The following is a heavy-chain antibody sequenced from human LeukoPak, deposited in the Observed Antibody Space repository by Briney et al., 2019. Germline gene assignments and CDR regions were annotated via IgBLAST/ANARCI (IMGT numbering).Heavy chain of an antibody. D-gene: IGHD6-13*01. CDR3: VKSIAAAGNY. CDR2: ISSSSSTI. J-gene: IGHJ4*02. V-gene: IGHV3-48*01. Sequence: GGSLRLFCAASGFTFSSYRMNWVRHAPGKGLEWVSYISSSSSTIYYADSVKGRFTISRDNSKNTLYLQMNRLRAEDTAIYYCVKSIAAAGNYWGQGTLVTVSS. CDR1: GFTFSSYR.